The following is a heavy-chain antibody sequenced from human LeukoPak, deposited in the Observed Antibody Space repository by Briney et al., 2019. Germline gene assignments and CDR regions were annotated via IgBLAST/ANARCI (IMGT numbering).Heavy chain of an antibody. J-gene: IGHJ4*02. CDR1: GFTFSSYG. V-gene: IGHV3-30*02. D-gene: IGHD3-10*01. CDR3: ATEAYYHFDY. Sequence: GGSLRLSCAASGFTFSSYGMHWVRQAPGKGLEWVAFIRYDGSNKYYADSVKGRFTISRDNSKNTLYLQMNSLRAEDTALYYCATEAYYHFDYWGQGTLVTVSS. CDR2: IRYDGSNK.